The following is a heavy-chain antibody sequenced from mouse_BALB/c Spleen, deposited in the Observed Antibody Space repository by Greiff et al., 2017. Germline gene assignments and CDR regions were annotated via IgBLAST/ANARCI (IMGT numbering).Heavy chain of an antibody. CDR2: ISSGGSYT. J-gene: IGHJ4*01. V-gene: IGHV5-9-4*01. CDR3: ARAAYYAMDY. CDR1: GFTFSSYA. Sequence: EVQLQQSGGGLVKPGGSLKLSCAASGFTFSSYAMSWVRQSPEKRLEWVAEISSGGSYTYYPDTVTGRFTISRDNAKNTLYLEMSSLRSEDTAMYYCARAAYYAMDYWGQGTSVTVSS.